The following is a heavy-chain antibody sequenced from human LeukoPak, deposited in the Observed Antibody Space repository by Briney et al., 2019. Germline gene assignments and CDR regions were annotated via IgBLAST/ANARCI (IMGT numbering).Heavy chain of an antibody. D-gene: IGHD3/OR15-3a*01. CDR1: GASISSTSYY. J-gene: IGHJ4*02. CDR3: AGAPAGSLDWLSPFDY. CDR2: IYASGST. Sequence: SETLSLTCTVSGASISSTSYYWSWIRQPAGKRLEWIGRIYASGSTNYNPSLKYRVTTTADTSKNQLSLKLSSVTAADTAVYYCAGAPAGSLDWLSPFDYWGQGTLVTVSS. V-gene: IGHV4-61*02.